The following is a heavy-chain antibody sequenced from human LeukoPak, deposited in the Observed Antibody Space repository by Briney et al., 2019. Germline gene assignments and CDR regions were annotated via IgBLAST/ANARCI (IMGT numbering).Heavy chain of an antibody. J-gene: IGHJ6*02. D-gene: IGHD3-22*01. CDR2: IYYSGST. CDR3: ATGPYYYDSSGLLYYYGMDV. Sequence: PETLSLTCTVSGGSISSYYWSWIRQPPGKGLEWIGYIYYSGSTNYNPSLKSRGTISVDTSKNQFSLKLSSVTAADTAVYYCATGPYYYDSSGLLYYYGMDVWGQGTTVTVSS. V-gene: IGHV4-59*08. CDR1: GGSISSYY.